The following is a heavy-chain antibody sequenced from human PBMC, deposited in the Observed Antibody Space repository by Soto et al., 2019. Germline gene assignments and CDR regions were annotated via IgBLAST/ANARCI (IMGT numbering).Heavy chain of an antibody. J-gene: IGHJ5*02. CDR1: GYSFSRFW. D-gene: IGHD5-18*01. Sequence: PGESLKISCKVSGYSFSRFWITGVRQMPGKGLEWMGRIDPSDSYANYSPSFQGHATFSAAKSINTAYLQWSSLKASATAMYYCGRVRVDKAEGWFDPWGQGTLVTVSS. CDR3: GRVRVDKAEGWFDP. CDR2: IDPSDSYA. V-gene: IGHV5-10-1*01.